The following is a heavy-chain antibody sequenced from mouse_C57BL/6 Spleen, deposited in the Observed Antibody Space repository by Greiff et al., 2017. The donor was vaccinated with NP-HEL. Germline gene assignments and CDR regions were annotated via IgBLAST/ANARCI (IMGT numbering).Heavy chain of an antibody. CDR1: GYTFTSYW. V-gene: IGHV1-50*01. CDR2: IDPSDSYT. CDR3: ARGIYYYGSSYKAMDY. J-gene: IGHJ4*01. D-gene: IGHD1-1*01. Sequence: QVQLQQPGAELVKPGASVKLSCKASGYTFTSYWMQWVKQRPGQGLEWIGEIDPSDSYTNYNQKFKGKATLTVDTSSSTAYMQLSSLTSEDSAVYYCARGIYYYGSSYKAMDYWGQGTSVTVSS.